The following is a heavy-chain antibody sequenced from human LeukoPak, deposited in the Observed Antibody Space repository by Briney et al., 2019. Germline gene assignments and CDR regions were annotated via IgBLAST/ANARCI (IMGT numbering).Heavy chain of an antibody. CDR2: IGISIGNT. V-gene: IGHV3-48*01. D-gene: IGHD2-2*01. CDR3: ARDTKYAFDN. Sequence: GGSLRLSCAASGFTFSHYSMNWVRQAPGKGLEWISYIGISIGNTKYADSVKGRFTISGDKAKNSVYLQMNSLRVEDTAVYYCARDTKYAFDNWGQGTLVTVSS. J-gene: IGHJ4*02. CDR1: GFTFSHYS.